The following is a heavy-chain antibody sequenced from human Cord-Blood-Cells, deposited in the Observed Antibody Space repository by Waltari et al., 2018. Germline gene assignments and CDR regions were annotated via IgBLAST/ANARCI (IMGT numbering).Heavy chain of an antibody. CDR3: ARRGYGDYLDY. J-gene: IGHJ4*02. D-gene: IGHD4-17*01. V-gene: IGHV4-30-2*01. Sequence: QLQLQESGSGLVKPSQTLSLTCAVSGGSISSGGYSWSWIRQPPGKGLEWIGYIYHSESTYYNPSLKSRVTISGDRSKNQFSLKLSSVTAADTAVYYCARRGYGDYLDYWGQGTLVTVSS. CDR2: IYHSEST. CDR1: GGSISSGGYS.